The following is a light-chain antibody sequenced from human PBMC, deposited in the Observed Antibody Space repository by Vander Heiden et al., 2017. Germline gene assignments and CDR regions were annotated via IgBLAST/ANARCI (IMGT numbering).Light chain of an antibody. CDR3: QQSYRNART. CDR1: QSISSY. J-gene: IGKJ1*01. V-gene: IGKV1-39*01. Sequence: DIQMTQSPSSLSASVGDRVTITCRASQSISSYLNWYQQKPGKAPKLLIYAASSLQSGVPARFSGSGSGTDFTLTISSLKPEDFATYYCQQSYRNARTLGQGTKVEIK. CDR2: AAS.